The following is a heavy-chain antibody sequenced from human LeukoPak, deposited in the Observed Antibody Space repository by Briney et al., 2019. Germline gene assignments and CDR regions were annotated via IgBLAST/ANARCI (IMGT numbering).Heavy chain of an antibody. CDR2: IYTSGST. D-gene: IGHD3-3*01. CDR3: ARDVTRFWSGYFES. Sequence: PSETLSLTCTVSGYSISSGYYWGWIRQPPGKGLEWIGRIYTSGSTNYNPSLKSRVTISVDTSKNQFSLKLSSVTAADTAVYYCARDVTRFWSGYFESWGQGALVTVSS. CDR1: GYSISSGYY. V-gene: IGHV4-38-2*02. J-gene: IGHJ4*02.